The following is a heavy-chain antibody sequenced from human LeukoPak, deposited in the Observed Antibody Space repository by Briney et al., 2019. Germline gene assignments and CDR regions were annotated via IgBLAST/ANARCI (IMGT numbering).Heavy chain of an antibody. CDR1: GGSFSSYT. D-gene: IGHD5-18*01. CDR3: AWQLWTKYNWFDP. Sequence: WVKVSCKASGGSFSSYTISWVREPPGQGLEWMGGIIPILGIANYAQKFQGRVTITADKSTSTAYMELSSLRSEDTAVYYCAWQLWTKYNWFDPWGQGTLVTVSS. J-gene: IGHJ5*02. V-gene: IGHV1-69*02. CDR2: IIPILGIA.